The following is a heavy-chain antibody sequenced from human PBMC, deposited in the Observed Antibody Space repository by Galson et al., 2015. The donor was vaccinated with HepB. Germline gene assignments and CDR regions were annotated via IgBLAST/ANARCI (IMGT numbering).Heavy chain of an antibody. CDR3: ANEVGWRLGSYFDY. D-gene: IGHD1-26*01. CDR2: ISWDGGST. Sequence: SLRLSCAASGFTFDDYTMHWVRQAPGKGLEWVSLISWDGGSTYYADSVKGRFTISRDNSKNSLYLQMNSLRTEDTALYYCANEVGWRLGSYFDYWGQGTLVTVSS. CDR1: GFTFDDYT. J-gene: IGHJ4*02. V-gene: IGHV3-43*01.